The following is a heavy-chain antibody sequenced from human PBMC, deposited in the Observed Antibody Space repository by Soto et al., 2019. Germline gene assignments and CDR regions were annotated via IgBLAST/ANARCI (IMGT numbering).Heavy chain of an antibody. J-gene: IGHJ6*01. CDR2: ISYDGSNK. V-gene: IGHV3-30-3*01. Sequence: QVQLVESGGGVVQPGRSLRLSCAASGFTFSSYAMHWVRQAPGKGLEWVAVISYDGSNKYYADSVKGRFTISRDNSKNTLYLQMNSLRAEDTAVYYCARGANWNYYYYYYGMDVW. CDR3: ARGANWNYYYYYYGMDV. CDR1: GFTFSSYA. D-gene: IGHD1-7*01.